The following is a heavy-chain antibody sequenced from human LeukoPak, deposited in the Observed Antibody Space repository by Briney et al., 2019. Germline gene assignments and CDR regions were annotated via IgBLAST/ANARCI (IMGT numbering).Heavy chain of an antibody. CDR3: ARQTGLGFDY. Sequence: SETLSLTCAVYGGSFSGYYWSWIRQPPGKGLEWIGEINHSGSTNYNPSLKSRVTISVDTSKNQFSLKLSSVTAADTAVYYCARQTGLGFDYWGQGTLVTVSS. CDR1: GGSFSGYY. D-gene: IGHD3-16*01. CDR2: INHSGST. J-gene: IGHJ4*02. V-gene: IGHV4-34*01.